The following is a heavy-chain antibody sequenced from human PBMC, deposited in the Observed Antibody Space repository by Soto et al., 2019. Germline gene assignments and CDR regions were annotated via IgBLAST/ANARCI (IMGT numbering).Heavy chain of an antibody. D-gene: IGHD3-16*01. CDR1: GYTFTSYD. Sequence: QVQLVQSGAEVKKPGASVKVSCKASGYTFTSYDINWVRQAPGQGLEWLGWMNPNSGNTGHAQKFQGRITMTRNTSISTGYMELSSLRSEDTAVYDCAREGVRGMDVWGQGTTVTVSS. CDR3: AREGVRGMDV. CDR2: MNPNSGNT. V-gene: IGHV1-8*01. J-gene: IGHJ6*02.